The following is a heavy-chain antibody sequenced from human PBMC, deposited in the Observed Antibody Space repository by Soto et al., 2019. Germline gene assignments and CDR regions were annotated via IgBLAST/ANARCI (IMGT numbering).Heavy chain of an antibody. J-gene: IGHJ5*02. V-gene: IGHV1-18*04. Sequence: ASVKVSCKASGYTFTSYGISWVRQAPGQGLEWMGWISPYNGNTNYAQKLQGRVTLTTDESTSTAYMELSSLRSEDTAVYYCARDWGITGTKGPWFDPWGQGTLVTVSS. CDR1: GYTFTSYG. D-gene: IGHD1-7*01. CDR2: ISPYNGNT. CDR3: ARDWGITGTKGPWFDP.